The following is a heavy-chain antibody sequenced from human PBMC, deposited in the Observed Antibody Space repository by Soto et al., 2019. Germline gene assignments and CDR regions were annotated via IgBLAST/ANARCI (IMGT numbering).Heavy chain of an antibody. V-gene: IGHV3-11*01. Sequence: QVQPVESGGGLVKPGGSLRLSCAASGFAFSDPYMSWIRQAPGKGLEWISYFSSSGSTIYYADSVKGRFTISRDNAKKSLYLQMDSLTADDTAVYYCARGGASVTTPFDYWGQGTQVTVSS. CDR3: ARGGASVTTPFDY. CDR2: FSSSGSTI. D-gene: IGHD4-17*01. J-gene: IGHJ4*02. CDR1: GFAFSDPY.